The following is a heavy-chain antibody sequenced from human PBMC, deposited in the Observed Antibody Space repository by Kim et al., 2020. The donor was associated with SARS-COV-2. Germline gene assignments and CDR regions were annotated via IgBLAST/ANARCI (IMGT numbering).Heavy chain of an antibody. V-gene: IGHV3-7*01. CDR3: VGATFDY. D-gene: IGHD1-26*01. J-gene: IGHJ4*02. CDR2: KPDGSET. Sequence: KPDGSETYYMDSVKGRFTISRDNAQNSLYLQMNSLRAEDTAVYYCVGATFDYWGQGTLVTVSS.